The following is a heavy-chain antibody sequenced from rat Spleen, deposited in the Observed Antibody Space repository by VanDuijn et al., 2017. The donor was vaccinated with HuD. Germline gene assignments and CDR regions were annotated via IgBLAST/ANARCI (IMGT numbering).Heavy chain of an antibody. CDR1: GFTFNSYW. Sequence: EVQLVESGGGLVQPGRSLKLSCVASGFTFNSYWMTWIRQAPGKGLEWVATITHADDNTYYPDSVKGRFTISRDNAKSTLYLQMDSLRSEDTATYYCSRTMGITYDYFDYWGQGVMVTVSS. D-gene: IGHD1-9*01. J-gene: IGHJ2*01. CDR2: ITHADDNT. CDR3: SRTMGITYDYFDY. V-gene: IGHV5-31*01.